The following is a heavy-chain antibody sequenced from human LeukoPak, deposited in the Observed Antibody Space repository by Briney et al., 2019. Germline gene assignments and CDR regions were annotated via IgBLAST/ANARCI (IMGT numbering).Heavy chain of an antibody. V-gene: IGHV4-34*01. D-gene: IGHD5-24*01. CDR2: INHGGST. J-gene: IGHJ4*02. Sequence: PSETLSLTCAVYGGSFSGYYWSWIRQPPGKGLEWIGEINHGGSTNYNPSLKSRVTISVDTSKNQFSLKLSSVTAADTAVYYCARHLTDGTKIREFDYWGQGTLVTVSS. CDR1: GGSFSGYY. CDR3: ARHLTDGTKIREFDY.